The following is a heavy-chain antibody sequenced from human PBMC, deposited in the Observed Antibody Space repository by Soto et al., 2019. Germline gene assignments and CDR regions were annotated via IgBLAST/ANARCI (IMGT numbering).Heavy chain of an antibody. V-gene: IGHV3-48*01. CDR2: ISSTSTTI. D-gene: IGHD3-10*01. CDR3: AIWFGESPFDY. J-gene: IGHJ4*02. Sequence: GSLRLSCAAPGFTFSTFHMNCVRQAPGKGLEWVSYISSTSTTIYYADSVKGRFTISRDNAKNSLYLQMNSLRAEDTAVYYCAIWFGESPFDYWGQGTLVTVSS. CDR1: GFTFSTFH.